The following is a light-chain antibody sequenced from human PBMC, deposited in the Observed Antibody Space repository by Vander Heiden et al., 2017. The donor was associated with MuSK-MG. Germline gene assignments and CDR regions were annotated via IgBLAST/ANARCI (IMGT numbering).Light chain of an antibody. CDR3: QKDDNVPWT. J-gene: IGKJ1*01. V-gene: IGKV1-27*01. Sequence: DIQVTQSPSSLSASVGDRVTITCRASQDIKTYLAWYQQKPGKVPKPLIYAASSLQSGVPSRFSGSGSGTDFTLTISSLQPEDVAIYYCQKDDNVPWTFGQGTMVEIK. CDR2: AAS. CDR1: QDIKTY.